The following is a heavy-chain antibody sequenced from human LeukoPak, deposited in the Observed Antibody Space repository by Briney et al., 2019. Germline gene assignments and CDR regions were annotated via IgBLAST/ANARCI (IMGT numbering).Heavy chain of an antibody. CDR2: ISYDGSNK. CDR3: AAGGDY. J-gene: IGHJ4*02. Sequence: GGSLRLSCAASGFTFSSYAMYWVRQAPGKGLEWVAVISYDGSNKYYAHSVKSRFTISRDNSKNTLYLQMNSLRAEDTAVYYCAAGGDYWGQGTLVTVSS. V-gene: IGHV3-30*04. D-gene: IGHD3-10*01. CDR1: GFTFSSYA.